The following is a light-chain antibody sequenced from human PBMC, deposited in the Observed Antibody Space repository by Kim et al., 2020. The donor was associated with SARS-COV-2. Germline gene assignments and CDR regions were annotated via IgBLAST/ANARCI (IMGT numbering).Light chain of an antibody. CDR1: NLTTYY. Sequence: ALGQTVRITCQGDNLTTYYASWYQQKPGQAPVLVIFAKNNRPSGIPDRFSGSNSGNTASLTITGAQAEDEADYYCNSRDSSGNLLVFGGGTQLTVL. V-gene: IGLV3-19*01. J-gene: IGLJ2*01. CDR3: NSRDSSGNLLV. CDR2: AKN.